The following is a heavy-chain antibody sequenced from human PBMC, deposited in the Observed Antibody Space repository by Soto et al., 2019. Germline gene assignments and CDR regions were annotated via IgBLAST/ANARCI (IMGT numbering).Heavy chain of an antibody. CDR3: TRHTSMIVT. CDR1: GLAFSASA. D-gene: IGHD3-22*01. J-gene: IGHJ4*02. CDR2: IRSKTNSYAT. Sequence: EVQLVESGGGLVQPGGSLELSCAASGLAFSASAVHWVRQASGRGLEWIGRIRSKTNSYATAYAASVSGRFTMSRDDSKNTAYLQMDSLHTEDTAVYYCTRHTSMIVTWGQGTLVTVSS. V-gene: IGHV3-73*02.